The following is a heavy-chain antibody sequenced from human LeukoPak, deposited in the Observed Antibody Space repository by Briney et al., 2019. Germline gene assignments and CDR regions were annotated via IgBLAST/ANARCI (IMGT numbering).Heavy chain of an antibody. V-gene: IGHV1-18*01. D-gene: IGHD3-10*01. CDR1: GYTFTSYG. CDR3: ARAKGTLLWFGELPQGGDWFDP. Sequence: ASVKVSCKASGYTFTSYGISWVRQAPGQGLEWMGWISAYNGNTNYAQKLQGGVTMTTDTSTSTAYMELRSLRSDDTAVYYCARAKGTLLWFGELPQGGDWFDPWGQGTLVTVSS. CDR2: ISAYNGNT. J-gene: IGHJ5*02.